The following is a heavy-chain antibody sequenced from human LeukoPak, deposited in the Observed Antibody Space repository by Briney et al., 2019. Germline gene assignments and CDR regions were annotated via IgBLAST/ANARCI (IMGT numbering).Heavy chain of an antibody. CDR1: GFTFSSYS. J-gene: IGHJ4*02. Sequence: PGGSLRLSCAASGFTFSSYSMNWVRQAPGKGLEWVSYISSSSSTIYYADSVKGRFTISRDNAKNSLYLQMNSLRAEDTAVYYCAREIITFGGVIALDYWGQGTLVTVSS. CDR3: AREIITFGGVIALDY. D-gene: IGHD3-16*02. CDR2: ISSSSSTI. V-gene: IGHV3-48*01.